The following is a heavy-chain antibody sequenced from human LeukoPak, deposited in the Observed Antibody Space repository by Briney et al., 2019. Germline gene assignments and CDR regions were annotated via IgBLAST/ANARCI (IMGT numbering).Heavy chain of an antibody. D-gene: IGHD3-22*01. CDR1: GYTFTSYG. CDR3: ARVLYDSSGYYYVDY. J-gene: IGHJ4*02. CDR2: ISAYNGNT. V-gene: IGHV1-18*01. Sequence: ASVKVSCKASGYTFTSYGISWVRQAPGQGLEWMGWISAYNGNTNYAQKLQGRVTMTTDTSTSTAYMELRSLRSDDTVVYYCARVLYDSSGYYYVDYWGQGTLVTVSS.